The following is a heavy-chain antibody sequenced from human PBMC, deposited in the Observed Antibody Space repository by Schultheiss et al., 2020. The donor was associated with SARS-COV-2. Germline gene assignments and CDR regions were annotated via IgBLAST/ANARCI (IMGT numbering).Heavy chain of an antibody. D-gene: IGHD3-3*01. V-gene: IGHV3-74*01. CDR3: ARDPLDFWSGYYVRYYMDV. J-gene: IGHJ6*03. CDR1: GFTFSSYW. Sequence: GESLKISCAASGFTFSSYWMHWVRQAPGKGLVWVSRINSDGSSTSYADSVKGRFTISRDNAKNTLYLQMNSLRAEDTAVYYCARDPLDFWSGYYVRYYMDVWGKGTTVTVAS. CDR2: INSDGSST.